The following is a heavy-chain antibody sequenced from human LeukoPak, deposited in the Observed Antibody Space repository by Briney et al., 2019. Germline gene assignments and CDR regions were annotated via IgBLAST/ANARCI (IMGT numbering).Heavy chain of an antibody. J-gene: IGHJ6*02. CDR3: ARTIAQYTNTWLYYYYGLDV. CDR2: ISGGGEDT. V-gene: IGHV3-23*01. D-gene: IGHD6-13*01. Sequence: GGSLRLSCAASGFTFSNYALNWVRQAPGQGLEWVSSISGGGEDTYYADSVKGRFTISRDNSETTLYLQMNSLGADDTALYYCARTIAQYTNTWLYYYYGLDVWGQGTTVTVSS. CDR1: GFTFSNYA.